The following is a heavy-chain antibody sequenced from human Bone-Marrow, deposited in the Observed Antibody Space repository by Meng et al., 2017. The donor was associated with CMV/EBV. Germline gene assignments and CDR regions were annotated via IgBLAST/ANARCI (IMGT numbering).Heavy chain of an antibody. CDR3: AKYDQGYSSTFYY. V-gene: IGHV3-30-3*02. CDR1: GLSFSNYD. D-gene: IGHD6-13*01. Sequence: GGSLRLSCAASGLSFSNYDMHWVRQAPGKGLEWVAVISYDGSNKHYADSVKGRFTISRDNSKNTLYLQMNSLRAEDTAVYYCAKYDQGYSSTFYYWGQGTLVTVSS. J-gene: IGHJ4*02. CDR2: ISYDGSNK.